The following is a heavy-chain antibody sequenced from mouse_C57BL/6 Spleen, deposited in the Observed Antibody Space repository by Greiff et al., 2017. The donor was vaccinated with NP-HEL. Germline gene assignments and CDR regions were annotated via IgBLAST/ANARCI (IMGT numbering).Heavy chain of an antibody. CDR3: ARFITTVDWYFDV. Sequence: VQLQQSGPELVKPGASVKISCKASGYTFTDYYMNWVKQSHGKSLEWIGDINPNNGGTSYNQKFKGKATLTVDKSSSTAYMELRSLTSEDSAVYYCARFITTVDWYFDVWGTGTTVTVSS. J-gene: IGHJ1*03. CDR2: INPNNGGT. D-gene: IGHD1-1*01. CDR1: GYTFTDYY. V-gene: IGHV1-26*01.